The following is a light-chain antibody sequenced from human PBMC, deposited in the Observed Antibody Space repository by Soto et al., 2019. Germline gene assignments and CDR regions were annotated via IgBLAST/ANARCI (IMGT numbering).Light chain of an antibody. Sequence: QSVLTQPPSVSGAPGQRVTISCTGTSSNIGAGYDVHWYQHLPGTAPKLLIFLNNNRPSGVPDRFSGSKSGTSASLAITRLQAEDEADYYCQSYDISLSAWVFGGGTKLTVL. CDR3: QSYDISLSAWV. CDR2: LNN. V-gene: IGLV1-40*01. J-gene: IGLJ3*02. CDR1: SSNIGAGYD.